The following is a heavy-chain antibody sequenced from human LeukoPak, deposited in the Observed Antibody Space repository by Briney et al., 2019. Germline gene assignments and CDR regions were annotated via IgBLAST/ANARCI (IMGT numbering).Heavy chain of an antibody. V-gene: IGHV3-64*01. CDR3: ARGEEVLGYCSSTSCYAFDY. D-gene: IGHD2-2*01. J-gene: IGHJ4*02. CDR2: ISSNGGST. CDR1: GFTFSSYA. Sequence: GGSLRLSCAAPGFTFSSYAMHWVRQAPGKGLEYVSAISSNGGSTYYANSVKGRFTISGDNSKNTLYLQMGSLRAEDMAVYYCARGEEVLGYCSSTSCYAFDYWGQGTLVTVSS.